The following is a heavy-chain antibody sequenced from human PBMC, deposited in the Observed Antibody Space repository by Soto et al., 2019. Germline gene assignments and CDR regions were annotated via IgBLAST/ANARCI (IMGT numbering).Heavy chain of an antibody. CDR2: ISAYNGNT. J-gene: IGHJ3*02. Sequence: QVQLVQSGAEVKKPGASVKVSCKASGYTFTSYGISWVRQAPGQGLEWMGWISAYNGNTNYAQKLQGRVTMTTDTSTSTAYMELRSLRSDDTAVYYCARGGDIFYDSSGYYYVDAFDIWGQGTMVTVSS. D-gene: IGHD3-22*01. V-gene: IGHV1-18*01. CDR1: GYTFTSYG. CDR3: ARGGDIFYDSSGYYYVDAFDI.